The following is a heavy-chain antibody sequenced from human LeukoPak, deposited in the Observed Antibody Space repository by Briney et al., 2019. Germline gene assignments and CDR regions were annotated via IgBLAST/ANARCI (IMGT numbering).Heavy chain of an antibody. CDR1: GYTFTSYY. V-gene: IGHV1-46*01. CDR2: INPSGGST. Sequence: GASVKVSCKASGYTFTSYYMHWVRQAPGQGLEWMGIINPSGGSTSYAQKFQGRVTMTRDMSTSTVYMELSSLRSDDTAVYYCARDDYGDYEWYDYWGQGTLVTVSS. D-gene: IGHD4-17*01. J-gene: IGHJ4*02. CDR3: ARDDYGDYEWYDY.